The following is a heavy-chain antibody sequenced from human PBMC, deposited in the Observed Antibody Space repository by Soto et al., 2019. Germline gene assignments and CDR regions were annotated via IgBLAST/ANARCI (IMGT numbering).Heavy chain of an antibody. CDR3: ARDEGPYGSGSYWPDY. V-gene: IGHV3-33*01. CDR1: GFTFSSYG. J-gene: IGHJ4*02. Sequence: QVQLVESGGGVVQPGRSLRLSCAPSGFTFSSYGMHWVRQAPGKGLEWVSVIWYDGSIKYYADSVKGRFTISRDNSKNTMYLQMSSLRAEDTAVYYCARDEGPYGSGSYWPDYWGQGTLVTVSS. D-gene: IGHD3-10*01. CDR2: IWYDGSIK.